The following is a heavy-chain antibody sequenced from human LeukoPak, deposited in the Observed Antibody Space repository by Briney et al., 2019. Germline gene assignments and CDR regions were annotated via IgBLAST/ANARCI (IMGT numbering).Heavy chain of an antibody. Sequence: SETLSLTCAVYGGPFRVYYWSWIRQPPGKGLEWIGEISHSGSTNYNPSLKSRATISVDTSKNQFSLKLSSVTAADTAVYYCARETDYWGQGTLVTVSS. V-gene: IGHV4-34*01. CDR1: GGPFRVYY. CDR2: ISHSGST. CDR3: ARETDY. J-gene: IGHJ4*02.